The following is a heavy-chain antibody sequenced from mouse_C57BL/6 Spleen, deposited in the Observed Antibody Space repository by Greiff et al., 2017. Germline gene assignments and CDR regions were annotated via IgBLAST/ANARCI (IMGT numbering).Heavy chain of an antibody. V-gene: IGHV5-17*01. CDR3: ARYDDY. CDR1: GFTFSDYG. CDR2: ISSGSSTF. D-gene: IGHD2-12*01. Sequence: EVQLVESGGGLVKPGGSLTLSCAASGFTFSDYGMHWVRQAPEKGLEWVAYISSGSSTFYYADTVKGRFPISRDNAKNTLFLQMTSLRSEDTAMYYCARYDDYWGQGTSVTVSS. J-gene: IGHJ4*01.